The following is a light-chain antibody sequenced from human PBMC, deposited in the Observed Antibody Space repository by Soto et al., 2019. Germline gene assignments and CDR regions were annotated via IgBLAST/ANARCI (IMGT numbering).Light chain of an antibody. CDR3: QHYGTSPQGPS. Sequence: EIVLTQSPGTLSLSPGERATLSCGASRSVTSNYLAWYQQKPGQAPRLLMYGSSTRATGIPDRFSGSGSGTDFTLTISRLEPEDFAVYYCQHYGTSPQGPSFGPGTKVNIK. J-gene: IGKJ3*01. V-gene: IGKV3-20*01. CDR1: RSVTSNY. CDR2: GSS.